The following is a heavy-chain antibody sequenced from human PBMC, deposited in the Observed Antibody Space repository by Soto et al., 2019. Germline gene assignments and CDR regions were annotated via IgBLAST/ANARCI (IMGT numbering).Heavy chain of an antibody. Sequence: PWETLSLTCTVSGATISSGGYYWSWIRQHPGKGLEWIGYIYYTGSTHYNPSLESRVTISVDTSQNQFSLRLDSVTAADTAVYFCARDRGDYGGNSGIDYWGQGTLVTVSS. V-gene: IGHV4-31*03. D-gene: IGHD4-17*01. CDR2: IYYTGST. J-gene: IGHJ4*02. CDR1: GATISSGGYY. CDR3: ARDRGDYGGNSGIDY.